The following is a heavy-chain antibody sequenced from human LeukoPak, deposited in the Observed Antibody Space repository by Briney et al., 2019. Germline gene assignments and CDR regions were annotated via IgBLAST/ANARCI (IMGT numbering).Heavy chain of an antibody. J-gene: IGHJ4*02. Sequence: SQTLSLTCTVSGGSISSGSYYWSWIRQPAGKGLEWIGRIYTSGSTNYNPSLKSRVTISVDTSKNQFSLKLSSVTAADTAVYYCAREPDYGGKLPYWGQGTLVTVSS. CDR3: AREPDYGGKLPY. D-gene: IGHD4-23*01. V-gene: IGHV4-61*02. CDR2: IYTSGST. CDR1: GGSISSGSYY.